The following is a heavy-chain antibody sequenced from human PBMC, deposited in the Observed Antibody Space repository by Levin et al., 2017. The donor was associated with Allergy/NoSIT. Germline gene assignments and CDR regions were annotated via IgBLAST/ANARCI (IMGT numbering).Heavy chain of an antibody. Sequence: PEASVKVSCEAAGYTFTDHYMHWVRQAPGQGLEWMGWVNCNSGDTHYAQKFQDRVTMTRDTSITTAYIEVSSLRFDDTALYFCARNDYGDYVQNFDYWGQGTLVTVSS. CDR2: VNCNSGDT. J-gene: IGHJ4*02. D-gene: IGHD4-17*01. CDR3: ARNDYGDYVQNFDY. V-gene: IGHV1-2*02. CDR1: GYTFTDHY.